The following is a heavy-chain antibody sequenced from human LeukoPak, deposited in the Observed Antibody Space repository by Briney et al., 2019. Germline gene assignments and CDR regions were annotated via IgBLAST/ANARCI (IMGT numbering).Heavy chain of an antibody. CDR2: INSDGSST. CDR1: GFTFSSYW. D-gene: IGHD3-16*01. J-gene: IGHJ4*02. V-gene: IGHV3-74*01. Sequence: GGSLRLSCAASGFTFSSYWRHWVRQAAGKGLVWVSLINSDGSSTSYADSVKGRFTISRDNAKNTLYLQMNRLRAEDTAVYYCARHIPRGNNYFDYWGQGTLVTVSS. CDR3: ARHIPRGNNYFDY.